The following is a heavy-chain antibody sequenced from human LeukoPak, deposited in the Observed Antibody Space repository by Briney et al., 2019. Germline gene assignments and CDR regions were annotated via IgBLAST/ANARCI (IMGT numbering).Heavy chain of an antibody. Sequence: SGGSLRLSCAASGFTFDNFAMNWVRQPPGKGLEWVSGLNWSGDRVGYADSVKGRFTISRDNAKNSLFLEMSDLRPEDTAFYYCARGSLSLATAPFNFWGQGTPVTVSS. V-gene: IGHV3-9*01. CDR2: LNWSGDRV. J-gene: IGHJ4*02. D-gene: IGHD1-1*01. CDR1: GFTFDNFA. CDR3: ARGSLSLATAPFNF.